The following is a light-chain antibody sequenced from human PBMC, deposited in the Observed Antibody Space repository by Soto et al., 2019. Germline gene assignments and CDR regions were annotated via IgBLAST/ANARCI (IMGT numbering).Light chain of an antibody. CDR1: SSDVYNR. CDR2: EVS. V-gene: IGLV2-18*01. CDR3: SLSTSSRASWV. J-gene: IGLJ3*02. Sequence: QSALTQPPSVSGSPGQSVTISCTGTSSDVYNRVSWYQHPPSTAPKLLLYEVSNRPSGVPDRCSGSKSGNTTSRTISGLQAEDEAEYYWSLSTSSRASWVFVGGTKLTVL.